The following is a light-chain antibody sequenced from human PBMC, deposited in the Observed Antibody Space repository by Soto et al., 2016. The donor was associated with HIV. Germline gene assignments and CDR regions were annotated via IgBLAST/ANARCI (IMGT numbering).Light chain of an antibody. Sequence: SYELTQPPSLSVAPGKTASITCGGNNIEENSVHWYQQKPGQAPVLVVYDDTDRPSGIPERFSGSNSGNTATLTINRVEAGDEADYYCQVWDSSTDHVVFGGGTKLTVL. CDR2: DDT. CDR3: QVWDSSTDHVV. CDR1: NIEENS. J-gene: IGLJ2*01. V-gene: IGLV3-21*03.